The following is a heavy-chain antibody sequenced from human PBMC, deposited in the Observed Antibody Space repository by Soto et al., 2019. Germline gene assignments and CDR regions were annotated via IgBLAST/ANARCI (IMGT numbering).Heavy chain of an antibody. CDR3: ASYYYDSSGYSPAFDY. D-gene: IGHD3-22*01. V-gene: IGHV4-30-4*01. CDR2: IYYSGSN. Sequence: PSETLSLTCTVSGGPISSGDYYWSWIRHPPGKGLEWIGYIYYSGSNYYNPSLKSRVTISVDTSKNQFSLKLSSVTAADTAVYYCASYYYDSSGYSPAFDYWGQATL. J-gene: IGHJ4*02. CDR1: GGPISSGDYY.